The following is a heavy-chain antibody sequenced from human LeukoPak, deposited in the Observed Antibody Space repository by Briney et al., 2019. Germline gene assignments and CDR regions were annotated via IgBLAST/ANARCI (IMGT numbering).Heavy chain of an antibody. J-gene: IGHJ6*02. V-gene: IGHV6-1*01. D-gene: IGHD3-3*01. CDR3: ARSGYDLTYYYYGMDV. CDR1: GDSVSGNSAA. Sequence: SQTLSLTCAISGDSVSGNSAAWNWIRQSPSRGLEWLGRTYYRSKWYNDYAVSVKSRITINPDTSKNQFSLQLNSVTPEDTAVYYCARSGYDLTYYYYGMDVWGQGTTVTVSS. CDR2: TYYRSKWYN.